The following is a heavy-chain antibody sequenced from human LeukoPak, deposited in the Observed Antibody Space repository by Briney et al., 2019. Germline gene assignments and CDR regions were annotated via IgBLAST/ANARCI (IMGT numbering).Heavy chain of an antibody. CDR3: ARGGGTTVTPPYYYYSMDV. D-gene: IGHD4-11*01. J-gene: IGHJ6*02. Sequence: VASVKVSCKASGGTFSSYGVSWVRQAPGQGLEWMGRIIPNRGIANYAQKFQARVTITADKFTSTASMELSSLRSDDTAVYYCARGGGTTVTPPYYYYSMDVSGQGTTVTVSS. V-gene: IGHV1-69*04. CDR1: GGTFSSYG. CDR2: IIPNRGIA.